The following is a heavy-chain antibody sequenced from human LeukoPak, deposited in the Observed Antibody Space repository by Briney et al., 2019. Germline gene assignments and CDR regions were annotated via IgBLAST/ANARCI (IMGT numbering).Heavy chain of an antibody. V-gene: IGHV4-59*01. CDR3: ARDRMVRGVNDAFDI. Sequence: PSETLSLTCTVYGGSISSYYWSWIRQPPGKGLEWIGYIYYSGSTNYSPSLKSRVTISVDTSKNQFSLKLSSVTAADTAVYYCARDRMVRGVNDAFDIWGQGTMVTVSS. J-gene: IGHJ3*02. CDR2: IYYSGST. CDR1: GGSISSYY. D-gene: IGHD3-10*01.